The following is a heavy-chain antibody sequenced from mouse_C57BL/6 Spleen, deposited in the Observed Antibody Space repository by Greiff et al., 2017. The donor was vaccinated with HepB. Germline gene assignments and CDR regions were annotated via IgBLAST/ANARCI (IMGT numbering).Heavy chain of an antibody. CDR1: GYTFTSYW. V-gene: IGHV1-72*01. Sequence: QVQLQQPGAELVKPGASVKLSCKASGYTFTSYWMHWVKQRPGRGLEWIGRIDPNSGGTKYNEKFKSKATLTVDKPSSTAYMQLSSLTSEDSAVYYCARALYYGSSYVEYFDVWGTGTTVTVSS. D-gene: IGHD1-1*01. CDR2: IDPNSGGT. J-gene: IGHJ1*03. CDR3: ARALYYGSSYVEYFDV.